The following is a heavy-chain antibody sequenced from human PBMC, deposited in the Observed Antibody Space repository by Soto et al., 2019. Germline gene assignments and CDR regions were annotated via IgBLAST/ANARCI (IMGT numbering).Heavy chain of an antibody. CDR1: GGSISSYY. Sequence: SETLSLTCTVSGGSISSYYWSWIRQPPGKGLEWIGYIYYSRSTNYNPSQKSRVTISVDTTKNQISLKMSSVTAADTAVYYCARDAENSSGYYTHGYYGMDVWGQGTTVT. J-gene: IGHJ6*02. CDR3: ARDAENSSGYYTHGYYGMDV. CDR2: IYYSRST. V-gene: IGHV4-59*01. D-gene: IGHD3-22*01.